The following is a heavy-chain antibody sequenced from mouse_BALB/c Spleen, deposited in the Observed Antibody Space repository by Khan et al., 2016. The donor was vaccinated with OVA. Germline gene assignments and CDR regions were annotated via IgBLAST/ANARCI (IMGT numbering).Heavy chain of an antibody. J-gene: IGHJ2*01. CDR3: ATSYFYGDYFDY. V-gene: IGHV5-17*02. CDR2: ICGDSNTI. CDR1: GFSFSSYG. D-gene: IGHD1-1*01. Sequence: EVQLQESGGGLVQPGGSRKLSCAASGFSFSSYGMHWVRQPPERGLEWVAYICGDSNTIYYSATVKGLFTISRDNPRTTLFLQMTSLMSEDTAMYYCATSYFYGDYFDYWGPGTTLTVSS.